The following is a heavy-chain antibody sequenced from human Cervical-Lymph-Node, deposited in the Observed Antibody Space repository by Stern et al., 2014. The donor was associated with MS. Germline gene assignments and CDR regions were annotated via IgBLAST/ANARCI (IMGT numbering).Heavy chain of an antibody. CDR3: ARVKGTYFDY. CDR2: ISPSSGTI. D-gene: IGHD3-10*01. J-gene: IGHJ4*02. Sequence: EVELIESGGGLVQPGGSLRLSCAASGFSFSSYSMTWVRQAPGKGLEWVAYISPSSGTIHYIDSVKGRFTVSRDNARNSLSLQMDSLRAEDTAVYYCARVKGTYFDYWGQGTLVTVSS. CDR1: GFSFSSYS. V-gene: IGHV3-48*01.